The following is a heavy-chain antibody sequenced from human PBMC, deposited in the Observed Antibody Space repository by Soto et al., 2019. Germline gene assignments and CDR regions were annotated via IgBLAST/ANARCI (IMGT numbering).Heavy chain of an antibody. CDR1: GFSFSAYT. V-gene: IGHV3-30*03. Sequence: QVQLVESGGDVVQPGRSLRLSCVASGFSFSAYTMHWVRQAPGKGLEWVAAISFDGNNKYYADSVKDRFTISRDNTKNTMYVPMNSLRTEDTALEYCGRDRRFGYGYHLGFDQWGQGTLVTVSS. CDR2: ISFDGNNK. D-gene: IGHD5-18*01. J-gene: IGHJ4*02. CDR3: GRDRRFGYGYHLGFDQ.